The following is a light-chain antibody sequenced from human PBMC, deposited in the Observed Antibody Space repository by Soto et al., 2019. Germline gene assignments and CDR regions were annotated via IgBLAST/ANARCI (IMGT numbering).Light chain of an antibody. Sequence: IVRIQSRDSLAEYLGERATINCKSSQTVLFNSNSKNYLAWYQQKPGQPPKLLIYWASTRESGVPDRFSGSGSGTEFTLTINSLQSEDLAVYYCQQYNSWPRTFGQGTKVDI. CDR2: WAS. J-gene: IGKJ1*01. V-gene: IGKV4-1*01. CDR3: QQYNSWPRT. CDR1: QTVLFNSNSKNY.